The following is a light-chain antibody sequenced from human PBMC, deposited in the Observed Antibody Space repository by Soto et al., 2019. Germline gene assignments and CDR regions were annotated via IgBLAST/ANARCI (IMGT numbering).Light chain of an antibody. CDR1: RSISDY. J-gene: IGKJ3*01. V-gene: IGKV1-39*01. Sequence: IQMTQSPSSLTSSVGERVTITCRASRSISDYLNWYQQRPGKAPQLLISSASTLQSGVPSRLSGGTSGTDFTLTISRLQPEDLGTYYCQQSYSIPFTFGPRTTLEI. CDR3: QQSYSIPFT. CDR2: SAS.